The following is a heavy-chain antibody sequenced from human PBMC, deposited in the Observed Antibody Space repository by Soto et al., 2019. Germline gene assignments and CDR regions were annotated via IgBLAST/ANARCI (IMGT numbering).Heavy chain of an antibody. CDR2: INVYNGNT. D-gene: IGHD6-19*01. Sequence: QVQLVQSGAEVKKPGASVKVSCKASGYTFTSYGITWVRQAPGQGLEWMGWINVYNGNTNYAQKLQGRVTMTTDTSTSTAYMARRSLRSDDTAVYYWASDLGAGLVDYWGQGTLVTVSS. CDR1: GYTFTSYG. J-gene: IGHJ4*02. CDR3: ASDLGAGLVDY. V-gene: IGHV1-18*01.